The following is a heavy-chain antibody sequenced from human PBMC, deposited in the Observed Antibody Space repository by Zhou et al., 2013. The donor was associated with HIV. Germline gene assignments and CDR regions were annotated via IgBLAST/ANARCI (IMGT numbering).Heavy chain of an antibody. CDR3: ARGGGANSAEDYYYMDV. D-gene: IGHD3-10*01. J-gene: IGHJ6*03. CDR2: IIPIFRTP. V-gene: IGHV1-69*05. CDR1: GGTFRSYG. Sequence: QVQLVQSGAEVKQPGSSVKVSCKASGGTFRSYGISWVRQAPGQGLEWMGGIIPIFRTPNYAQKFQGRVTITTDESTTTAYMELSSLKSEDTAVYYCARGGGANSAEDYYYMDVWGKGTTVTVSS.